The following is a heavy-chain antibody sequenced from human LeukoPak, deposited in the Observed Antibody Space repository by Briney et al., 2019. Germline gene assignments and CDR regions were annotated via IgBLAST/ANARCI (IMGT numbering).Heavy chain of an antibody. Sequence: SETLSLTCTVSGGSISSYYWSWIRQPPGKGLEWIGYIYYSGSTNYNPSLKSRVTISVDTSKNQFSLKLSSVTAADTAVYYCARADYDFWSGYETWGQGTLVTVSS. D-gene: IGHD3-3*01. V-gene: IGHV4-59*01. J-gene: IGHJ5*02. CDR3: ARADYDFWSGYET. CDR2: IYYSGST. CDR1: GGSISSYY.